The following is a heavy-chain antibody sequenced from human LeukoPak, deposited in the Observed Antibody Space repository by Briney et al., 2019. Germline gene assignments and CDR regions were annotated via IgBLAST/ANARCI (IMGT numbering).Heavy chain of an antibody. CDR3: ARVGHYDNSNYADDVFDF. CDR1: GYTFTSYD. Sequence: ASVKVSCKASGYTFTSYDINWVRQAPGQGLEWMGWINPNSGGTKYAQKFQVRVTLTRDTSINTAYMELSGLRSDDTALYYCARVGHYDNSNYADDVFDFWGQGTMVTVSS. V-gene: IGHV1-2*02. CDR2: INPNSGGT. D-gene: IGHD3-22*01. J-gene: IGHJ3*01.